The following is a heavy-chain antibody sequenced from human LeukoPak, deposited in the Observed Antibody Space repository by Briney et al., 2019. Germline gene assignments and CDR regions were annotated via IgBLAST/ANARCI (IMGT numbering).Heavy chain of an antibody. Sequence: SDTLSLTRTVSACSSGSDYSRWIRPPPGKELERIGYFYYSGSTDYNPSLKSRVAISLDTSKNQFSLNLSSVTAADTAVYSCARVSRYSCGYWRFDTWGQGILVTVSS. CDR3: ARVSRYSCGYWRFDT. CDR2: FYYSGST. V-gene: IGHV4-59*07. J-gene: IGHJ5*02. D-gene: IGHD5-18*01. CDR1: ACSSGSDY.